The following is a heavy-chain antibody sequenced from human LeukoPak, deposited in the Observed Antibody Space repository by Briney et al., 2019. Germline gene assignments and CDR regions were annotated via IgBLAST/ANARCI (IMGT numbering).Heavy chain of an antibody. D-gene: IGHD6-19*01. Sequence: ASVKVSCKASQYTFTDYAVHWVRQAPGQGLEWMGWISAYNGNTNYAQKLQGRVTMTTDTSTSTAYMELRSLRSDDTAVYYCAREEAVAGLDYWGQGTLVTVSS. CDR1: QYTFTDYA. V-gene: IGHV1-18*01. CDR3: AREEAVAGLDY. CDR2: ISAYNGNT. J-gene: IGHJ4*02.